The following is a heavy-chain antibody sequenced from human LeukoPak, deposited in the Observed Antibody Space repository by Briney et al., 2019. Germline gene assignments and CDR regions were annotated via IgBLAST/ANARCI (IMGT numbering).Heavy chain of an antibody. CDR1: GFTFDDYG. CDR2: INWNSGSI. J-gene: IGHJ3*02. CDR3: ARDSGSSWYEHAFDI. D-gene: IGHD6-13*01. Sequence: PGGSLRLSCAASGFTFDDYGMSWVRQAPGKGLEWVSGINWNSGSIGSADSVKGRFTISRDKAKNSMYLQMNSLRAEDTALYSCARDSGSSWYEHAFDIWGQGTMVTVSS. V-gene: IGHV3-20*04.